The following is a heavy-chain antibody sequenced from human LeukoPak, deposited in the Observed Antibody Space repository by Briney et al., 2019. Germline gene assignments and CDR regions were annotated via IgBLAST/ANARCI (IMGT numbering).Heavy chain of an antibody. CDR1: GFTFSSYA. V-gene: IGHV3-30-3*01. CDR3: ASPLSSGWYYFDY. D-gene: IGHD6-19*01. Sequence: GGSLRLSCAASGFTFSSYAMHWVRQAPGKGREGGAVISYDGSNKYYADSVKGRFTISRDNSKNTLYMQMNSLRAEDTAVYYCASPLSSGWYYFDYWAREPWSPSPQ. J-gene: IGHJ4*02. CDR2: ISYDGSNK.